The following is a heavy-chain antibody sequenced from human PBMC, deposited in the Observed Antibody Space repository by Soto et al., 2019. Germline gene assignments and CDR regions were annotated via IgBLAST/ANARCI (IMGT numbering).Heavy chain of an antibody. CDR3: ARDYYDSSGYYPRFDC. CDR1: GYTFTSYD. CDR2: MNPNSGNT. D-gene: IGHD3-22*01. V-gene: IGHV1-8*01. J-gene: IGHJ4*02. Sequence: ASVKVSCKASGYTFTSYDINWVRQATGQGLEWMGWMNPNSGNTGYAQKFQGRVTMTRNTSISTAYMELNSLRAEDTAVYYCARDYYDSSGYYPRFDCWGQGTLVTVSS.